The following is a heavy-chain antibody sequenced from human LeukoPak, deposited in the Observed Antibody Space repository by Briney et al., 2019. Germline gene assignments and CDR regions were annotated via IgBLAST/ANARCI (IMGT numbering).Heavy chain of an antibody. CDR1: GFTFSSFF. J-gene: IGHJ3*02. D-gene: IGHD5-12*01. V-gene: IGHV3-53*04. CDR2: IHTSGST. Sequence: GGSLRLSCAASGFTFSSFFMSWVRQTPGKGLELVSVIHTSGSTNYADSVKGRFTISRHSSKNTLYLQMNSLRTEDTAVYYCARGGYSGNDYSSFDIWGQGTLVTVSS. CDR3: ARGGYSGNDYSSFDI.